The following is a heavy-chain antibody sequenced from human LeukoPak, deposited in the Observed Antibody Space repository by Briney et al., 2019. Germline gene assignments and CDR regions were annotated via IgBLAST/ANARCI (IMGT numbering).Heavy chain of an antibody. D-gene: IGHD3-10*01. V-gene: IGHV4-59*10. CDR1: GGSFSGYY. CDR3: ARDGSELLWFGELYYDWYFDL. Sequence: SETLSLTCAVYGGSFSGYYWSWIRQPPGKGLEWIGRIYTSGSTNYNPSLKSRVTMSVDTSKNQFSLKLSSVTAADTAVYYCARDGSELLWFGELYYDWYFDLWGRGTLVTVSS. CDR2: IYTSGST. J-gene: IGHJ2*01.